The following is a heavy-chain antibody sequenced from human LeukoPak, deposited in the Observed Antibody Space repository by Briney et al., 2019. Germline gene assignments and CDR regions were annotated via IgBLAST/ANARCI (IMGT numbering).Heavy chain of an antibody. CDR1: GGSIISTTYY. J-gene: IGHJ4*02. Sequence: SETLSLTCTVSGGSIISTTYYWGWIRQPPGKGLEWIANIYYSGSTFYNPSLRSRVTISVDTSKNQCSLKLNSVTATDTAVYYCAREAHPYCTNGVCYTGFDYWGQGTLVTVSS. D-gene: IGHD2-8*01. V-gene: IGHV4-39*02. CDR3: AREAHPYCTNGVCYTGFDY. CDR2: IYYSGST.